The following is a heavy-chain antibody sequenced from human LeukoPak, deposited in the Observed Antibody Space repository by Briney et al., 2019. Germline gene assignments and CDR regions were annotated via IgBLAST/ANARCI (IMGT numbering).Heavy chain of an antibody. CDR2: ISGSGGST. V-gene: IGHV3-23*01. CDR1: GFTFSSYA. J-gene: IGHJ4*02. D-gene: IGHD3-10*01. Sequence: GGSLRLSCAASGFTFSSYAMSWVRQAPGKGLEWVSAISGSGGSTYYADSVKGRFTISRDNSKNTLYLQMNSLRAEDTAVYYCAKEGLHGFGELFPPYYCDYWGQGTLVTVSS. CDR3: AKEGLHGFGELFPPYYCDY.